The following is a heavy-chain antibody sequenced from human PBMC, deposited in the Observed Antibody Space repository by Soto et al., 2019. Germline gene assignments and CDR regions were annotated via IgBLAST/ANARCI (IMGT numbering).Heavy chain of an antibody. Sequence: QVQLVESGGGVFQPGRSLRLSCAASGFTFSSYGMHWVRQAPGKGLEWVAVIWYDGSNKYYADSVKGRFTISRENSKNXXYLQMSSVGADDTGGYYCAGERIAVAGAYCCGMDVGGQGTTVTVSS. D-gene: IGHD6-19*01. CDR1: GFTFSSYG. CDR3: AGERIAVAGAYCCGMDV. CDR2: IWYDGSNK. V-gene: IGHV3-33*01. J-gene: IGHJ6*02.